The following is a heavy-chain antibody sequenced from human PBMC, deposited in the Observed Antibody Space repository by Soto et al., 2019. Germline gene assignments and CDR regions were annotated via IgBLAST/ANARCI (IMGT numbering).Heavy chain of an antibody. D-gene: IGHD1-1*01. V-gene: IGHV3-30*18. CDR2: ISYDGSNK. CDR1: GFTFSSYG. CDR3: AKDDWNDRMDV. Sequence: PGGSLRLSCAASGFTFSSYGMHWVRQAPGKGLEWVAVISYDGSNKYYADSVKGRFTISRDNSKNTLYLQMNSLRAEDTAVYYCAKDDWNDRMDVWGQGTTVTVSS. J-gene: IGHJ6*02.